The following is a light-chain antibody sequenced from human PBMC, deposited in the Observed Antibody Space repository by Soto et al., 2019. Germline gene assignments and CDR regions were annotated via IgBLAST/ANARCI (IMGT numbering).Light chain of an antibody. CDR3: CSYAGTYTPMV. J-gene: IGLJ2*01. CDR1: SSDVGGYEY. Sequence: QSAPTQPRSVSGSPGQSVIISCTGTSSDVGGYEYVSWFQQSPDKAPKLIIYDVNNRPSGVPDRFSGSKSGNTASLTISGLQAEDEADYYCCSYAGTYTPMVFGGGTKLTVL. CDR2: DVN. V-gene: IGLV2-11*01.